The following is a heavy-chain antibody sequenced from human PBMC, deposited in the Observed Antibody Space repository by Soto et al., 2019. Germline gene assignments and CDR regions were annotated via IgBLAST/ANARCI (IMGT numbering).Heavy chain of an antibody. D-gene: IGHD2-2*01. CDR3: ARQYIVVVPAVLDYYYYMDV. V-gene: IGHV1-3*01. J-gene: IGHJ6*03. Sequence: ASVKVSCKASGYTFTSYAMHWVRQAPGQRLEWMGWINAGNGNTKYSQKFQGRVTITRDTSASTAYMELSSLRSEDTAVYYCARQYIVVVPAVLDYYYYMDVWGKGTTVTVSS. CDR2: INAGNGNT. CDR1: GYTFTSYA.